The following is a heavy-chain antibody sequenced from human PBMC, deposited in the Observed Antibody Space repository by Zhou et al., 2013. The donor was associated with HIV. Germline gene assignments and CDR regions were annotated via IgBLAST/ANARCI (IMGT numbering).Heavy chain of an antibody. Sequence: QVQLVQSGAEVKKPGSSVKVSCKASGGTFSGYGINWVRQAPGQGLEWMGGTIPIFATTNYAQNFQGRVTITTDGSTSTGYMELSGLTSEDTAIYYCAIKGTENRGWFDPWGQGTLVTVSS. CDR2: TIPIFATT. CDR3: AIKGTENRGWFDP. V-gene: IGHV1-69*05. CDR1: GGTFSGYG. D-gene: IGHD1-7*01. J-gene: IGHJ5*02.